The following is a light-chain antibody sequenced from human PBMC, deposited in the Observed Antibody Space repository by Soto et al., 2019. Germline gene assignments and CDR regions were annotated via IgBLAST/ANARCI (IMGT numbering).Light chain of an antibody. Sequence: QSALTQPASVSGSPGQSITISCTGTSSDGGSYNLVSWYQQHPGKAPKLMIYEGSKRPSGVSSRFSGSKSGNTASLTISGLQAEEDADSYCCSYAGSSTPVVFGGGTKLTVL. V-gene: IGLV2-23*01. CDR1: SSDGGSYNL. CDR2: EGS. CDR3: CSYAGSSTPVV. J-gene: IGLJ2*01.